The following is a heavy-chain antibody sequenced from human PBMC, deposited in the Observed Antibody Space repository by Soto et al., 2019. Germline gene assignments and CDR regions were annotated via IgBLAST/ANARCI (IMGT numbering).Heavy chain of an antibody. D-gene: IGHD1-26*01. V-gene: IGHV3-30-3*01. Sequence: QFGCSLRLSCAASGFTFSSYAMHWVRQAPGKGLEGVAVISYDGSNKYYADAVKGRFTISRDNSKNSLYLQMNSLGAEDTAGYYCARGEIAGYYYYGMDVWGQGTTVTVSS. J-gene: IGHJ6*02. CDR1: GFTFSSYA. CDR3: ARGEIAGYYYYGMDV. CDR2: ISYDGSNK.